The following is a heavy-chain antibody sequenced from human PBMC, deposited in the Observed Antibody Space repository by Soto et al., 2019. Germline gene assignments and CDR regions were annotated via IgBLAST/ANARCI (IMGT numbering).Heavy chain of an antibody. V-gene: IGHV3-23*01. CDR3: ARDRQFSHPRGGMDV. CDR2: ISGTGYNT. D-gene: IGHD3-10*01. CDR1: GFTFSSYA. Sequence: LRLSCAASGFTFSSYAMNWVRQAPGKGLEWVSAISGTGYNTYYADSLKGRFTISRDNSKNTLSLQMNSLRAEDTAVYYCARDRQFSHPRGGMDVWGQGTTVTVSS. J-gene: IGHJ6*02.